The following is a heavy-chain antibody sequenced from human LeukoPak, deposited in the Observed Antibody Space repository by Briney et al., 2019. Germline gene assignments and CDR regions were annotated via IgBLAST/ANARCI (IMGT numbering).Heavy chain of an antibody. Sequence: SETLSLTCAVSGDSISSGGYSWNWIRQPPGKGLECIGYVYSSGSAYYNPSLKSRVTISVDTSKNQFSLKLSSVTAADTAVYYCARDQVRYYYGSGTSGWGQGTLVTVSS. J-gene: IGHJ4*02. V-gene: IGHV4-30-4*07. CDR3: ARDQVRYYYGSGTSG. CDR2: VYSSGSA. CDR1: GDSISSGGYS. D-gene: IGHD3-10*01.